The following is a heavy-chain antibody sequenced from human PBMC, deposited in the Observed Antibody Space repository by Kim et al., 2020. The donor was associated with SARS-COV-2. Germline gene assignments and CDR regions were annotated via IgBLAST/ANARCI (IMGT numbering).Heavy chain of an antibody. CDR1: GFTVSSNY. CDR2: VYSGVST. CDR3: ARDLGGVRGVIGWFDP. D-gene: IGHD3-10*01. V-gene: IGHV3-66*01. Sequence: GGSLRLSCTASGFTVSSNYMSWVRQAPGKGLEWVSVVYSGVSTYYADSVKGRFTIYRDNSKNTLHLQMNSLRAEDTAVYYCARDLGGVRGVIGWFDPWGQGTLVTVSS. J-gene: IGHJ5*02.